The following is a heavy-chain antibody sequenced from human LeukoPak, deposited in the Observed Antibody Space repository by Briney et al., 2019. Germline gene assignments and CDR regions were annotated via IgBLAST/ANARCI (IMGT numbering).Heavy chain of an antibody. V-gene: IGHV4-59*01. CDR2: MYYSGST. CDR1: GVSIGSYY. D-gene: IGHD5-12*01. Sequence: PSETLSLTCAVSGVSIGSYYWSWIRQAPGKGLEWIGYMYYSGSTKYNPSLKSRVTMSLDTSKKQFSLRLTSVTAADTAVYYCARGFDSKSTYFDYWGLGTLVTVSS. CDR3: ARGFDSKSTYFDY. J-gene: IGHJ4*02.